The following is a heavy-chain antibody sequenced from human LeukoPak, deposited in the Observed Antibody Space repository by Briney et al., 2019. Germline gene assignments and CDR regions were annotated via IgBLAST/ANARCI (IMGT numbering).Heavy chain of an antibody. D-gene: IGHD2-2*01. Sequence: GASVKVSCKASGYTFTGYYMHWVRQAPGQGLEWMGWINPNSGGTNYAQKFQGRVTMTRDTSISTAYMELSRLRSDDTAVYYCARGYCSSTSCFRINWFDPWGRGTLVTVSS. CDR1: GYTFTGYY. V-gene: IGHV1-2*02. J-gene: IGHJ5*02. CDR2: INPNSGGT. CDR3: ARGYCSSTSCFRINWFDP.